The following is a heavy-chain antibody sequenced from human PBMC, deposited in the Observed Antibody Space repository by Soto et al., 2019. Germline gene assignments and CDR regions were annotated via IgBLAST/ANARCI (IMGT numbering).Heavy chain of an antibody. CDR3: ARDANYALTFHYYGMDV. D-gene: IGHD1-7*01. J-gene: IGHJ6*02. CDR1: GYPFTTYY. CDR2: INPSAESSTSGGSA. V-gene: IGHV1-46*01. Sequence: QVQLVQSGAEVKPPGASVKVACKASGYPFTTYYIHWVRQAPGHGPEWMGIINPSAESSTSGGSASYAQKFQGRVTLTRDTSASTVYMELSSLGSEDTAIYYCARDANYALTFHYYGMDVWGQGTTVTVSS.